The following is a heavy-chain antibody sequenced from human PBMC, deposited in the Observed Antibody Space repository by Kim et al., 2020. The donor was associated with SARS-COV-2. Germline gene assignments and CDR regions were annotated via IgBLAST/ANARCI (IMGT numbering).Heavy chain of an antibody. CDR2: LNTDGSST. V-gene: IGHV3-74*01. J-gene: IGHJ4*02. D-gene: IGHD6-19*01. CDR3: ARDDGLAVAGLDY. Sequence: GGSLRLSCAASGFTFSRYWMHWVRQAPGQGLVWISRLNTDGSSTYYADSVKGRFTISRDNAKNTLYLEMHSLRGDDTAVYYCARDDGLAVAGLDYWGQGSLVTVSS. CDR1: GFTFSRYW.